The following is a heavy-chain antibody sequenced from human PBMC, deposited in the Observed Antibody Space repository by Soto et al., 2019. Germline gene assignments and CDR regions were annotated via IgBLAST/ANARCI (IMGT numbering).Heavy chain of an antibody. J-gene: IGHJ4*02. Sequence: SVKVSCKASGVTFSSYSISWVRQAPGQGLEWMGGIIPIFGTANYAQKFQGRVTITADESTSTAYMELSSLRSEDTAVYYCAIEYSSSPPYYPIGYWGQGTLVTSPQ. V-gene: IGHV1-69*13. CDR2: IIPIFGTA. CDR1: GVTFSSYS. CDR3: AIEYSSSPPYYPIGY. D-gene: IGHD6-6*01.